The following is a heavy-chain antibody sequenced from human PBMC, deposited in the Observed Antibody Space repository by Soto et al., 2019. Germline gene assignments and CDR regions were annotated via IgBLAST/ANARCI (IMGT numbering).Heavy chain of an antibody. CDR1: GYTFTNYG. V-gene: IGHV1-18*01. J-gene: IGHJ4*02. CDR3: ARVSDIVRHFGY. CDR2: ISAYSGNA. D-gene: IGHD2-15*01. Sequence: QVQLVQSGAEVKKPGASVKVSCKASGYTFTNYGISWVRQAPGQGLEWMGWISAYSGNANYAQKLQDRVTMTTDTSTRAAYMERRSLTSDDTAVYYCARVSDIVRHFGYWGQGTLVTVSS.